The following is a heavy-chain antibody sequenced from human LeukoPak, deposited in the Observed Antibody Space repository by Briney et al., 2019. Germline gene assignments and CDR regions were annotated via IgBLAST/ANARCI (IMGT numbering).Heavy chain of an antibody. J-gene: IGHJ3*02. V-gene: IGHV3-30*02. CDR2: IRYDGSNK. CDR1: GFTFSSYG. D-gene: IGHD3-22*01. CDR3: AKDLITNPVRGVRFDAFDI. Sequence: SGGSLRLSCAASGFTFSSYGMHWVRQAPGKGLEWVAFIRYDGSNKYYADSVKGRFTISRDNSKNTLYLQMNSLRAEDTAVYYRAKDLITNPVRGVRFDAFDIWGQGTMVTVSS.